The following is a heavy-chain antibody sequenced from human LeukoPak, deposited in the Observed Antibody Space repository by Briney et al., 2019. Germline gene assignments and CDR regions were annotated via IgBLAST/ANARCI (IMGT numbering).Heavy chain of an antibody. V-gene: IGHV4-39*01. CDR2: MYYSGST. CDR1: GGSISSGGYS. D-gene: IGHD6-6*01. J-gene: IGHJ4*02. CDR3: ARQHSSSSSHFDY. Sequence: SETLSLTCAVSGGSISSGGYSWGWIRQPPGKGLEWIGSMYYSGSTYYNPSLKSRVTISVDTSKSQFSLKLTSVTAADTAVYYCARQHSSSSSHFDYWGQGTLVTVSS.